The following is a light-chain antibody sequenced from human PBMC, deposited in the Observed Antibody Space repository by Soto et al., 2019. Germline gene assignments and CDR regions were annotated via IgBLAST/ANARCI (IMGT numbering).Light chain of an antibody. V-gene: IGLV4-69*01. CDR2: LNSDGSH. Sequence: QSVLTQSPSASASLGASVKLTCTLSSGHSSFAIAWHQQQPEKGPRYLMKLNSDGSHSKGAGIPDRFSGSSSGAERYLTISSLQSEDEADYYCQTWGTGIVLFGGGTKVTVL. J-gene: IGLJ2*01. CDR3: QTWGTGIVL. CDR1: SGHSSFA.